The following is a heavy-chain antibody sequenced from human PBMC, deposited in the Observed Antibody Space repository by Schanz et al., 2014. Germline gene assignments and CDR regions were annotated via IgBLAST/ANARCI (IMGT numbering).Heavy chain of an antibody. CDR2: ISDSGTYT. D-gene: IGHD6-19*01. CDR3: AASSGWHPSTDY. Sequence: QVQVVQSGGGLVKPGGSLRLSCAASGFVFGDYYMTWIRQAPGKGLEWLSYISDSGTYTNYADSVKGRFTISRDNAKSSLYLQMNSLRVEHTAVYYCAASSGWHPSTDYWGQGTLVTVSS. J-gene: IGHJ4*02. V-gene: IGHV3-11*05. CDR1: GFVFGDYY.